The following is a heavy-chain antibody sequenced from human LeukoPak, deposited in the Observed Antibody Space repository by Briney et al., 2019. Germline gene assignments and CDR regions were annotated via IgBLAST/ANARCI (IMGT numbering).Heavy chain of an antibody. J-gene: IGHJ3*02. CDR2: IWYDGSNK. CDR3: ASYVLGDASDI. CDR1: GFTFSSYG. Sequence: PGRSLRLSCAASGFTFSSYGMHWVRQAPGKGLEWVAVIWYDGSNKYYADSVKGRFTISRDNSKNTLYLQMNSLRAEDTAVYYCASYVLGDASDIWGQGTMVTVSS. D-gene: IGHD3-3*02. V-gene: IGHV3-33*01.